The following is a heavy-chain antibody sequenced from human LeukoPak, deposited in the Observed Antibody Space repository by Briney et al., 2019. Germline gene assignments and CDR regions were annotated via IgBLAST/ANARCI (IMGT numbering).Heavy chain of an antibody. D-gene: IGHD1-26*01. CDR2: IYYSGST. J-gene: IGHJ4*02. V-gene: IGHV4-61*05. CDR3: ARLTVGAPDY. CDR1: GGSIGSSSYY. Sequence: SETLSLTCTVSGGSIGSSSYYWSWIRRPPGKGLEWIGYIYYSGSTDYNPSLKSRVTISVDTSKNQFSLKLSSVTAADTAVYYCARLTVGAPDYWGQGTLVTVSS.